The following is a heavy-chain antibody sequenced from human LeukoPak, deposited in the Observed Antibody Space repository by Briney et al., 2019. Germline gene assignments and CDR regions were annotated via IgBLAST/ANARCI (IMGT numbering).Heavy chain of an antibody. V-gene: IGHV4-59*12. Sequence: SETLSLTCTVSGGSISSYYWSWIRQPPGKGLEWIGYIYYSGSTKYNPSLKSRVTISVDTSKNQFSLKLSSVTAADTAVYYCASGHESYYFDYWGQGTLVTVSS. CDR1: GGSISSYY. CDR3: ASGHESYYFDY. D-gene: IGHD3-16*02. CDR2: IYYSGST. J-gene: IGHJ4*02.